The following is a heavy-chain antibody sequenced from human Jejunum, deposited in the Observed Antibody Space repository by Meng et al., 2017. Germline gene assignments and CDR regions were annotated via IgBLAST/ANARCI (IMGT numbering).Heavy chain of an antibody. CDR1: GFIFSGYA. CDR2: ISHDGSVK. CDR3: ARPPTTSWHAYFDF. D-gene: IGHD2-2*01. J-gene: IGHJ4*02. V-gene: IGHV3-30*07. Sequence: GESLKISCAASGFIFSGYAMNWVRQAPGQGLEWVAVISHDGSVKSFADSVKGRFTVSRDNANRTLYLQMNTLRPEDTAVYYCARPPTTSWHAYFDFWGQGSPVTVS.